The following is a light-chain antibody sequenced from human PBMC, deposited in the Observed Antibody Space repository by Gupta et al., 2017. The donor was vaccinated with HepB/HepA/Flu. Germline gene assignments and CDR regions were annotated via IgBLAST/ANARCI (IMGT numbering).Light chain of an antibody. CDR2: GGS. Sequence: AIRMTQSPSSFSASTGDIVTITCRPSQAITYYLSWYQQKPGSPPKLLIYGGSALEGGVPSKCSGRGSGTDFTLTISSLQSEDFATYYCQRYDNNPWTFGQGTKVEIK. CDR1: QAITYY. CDR3: QRYDNNPWT. J-gene: IGKJ1*01. V-gene: IGKV1-8*01.